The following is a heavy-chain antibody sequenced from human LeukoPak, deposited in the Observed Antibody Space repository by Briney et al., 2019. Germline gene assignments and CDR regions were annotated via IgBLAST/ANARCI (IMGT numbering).Heavy chain of an antibody. CDR1: GYSFTSYW. Sequence: GESLKISCKGSGYSFTSYWIGWVRQMPGKGLEWMGIIYPGDSDTRYSPSFQGQVTISADKSISTAYLQWSSLKASDTAMYYCARLTGTRYSGYPSYGMDVWGQGTTVTVSS. V-gene: IGHV5-51*01. CDR2: IYPGDSDT. CDR3: ARLTGTRYSGYPSYGMDV. D-gene: IGHD5-12*01. J-gene: IGHJ6*02.